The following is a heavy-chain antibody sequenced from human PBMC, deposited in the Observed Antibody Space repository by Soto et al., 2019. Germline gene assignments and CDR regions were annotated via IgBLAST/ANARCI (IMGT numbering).Heavy chain of an antibody. CDR2: ISSSSSYI. Sequence: PGGSLRLSCAASGVSVRISRMTWFRQAPGKGLEWVSSISSSSSYIYYADSVKGRFTISRDNAKNSLYLQMSSLRAEDTDVYYSANYGGDYHYGWAVRRKRPTVAVS. V-gene: IGHV3-21*01. J-gene: IGHJ6*01. D-gene: IGHD4-17*01. CDR1: GVSVRISR. CDR3: ANYGGDYHYGWAV.